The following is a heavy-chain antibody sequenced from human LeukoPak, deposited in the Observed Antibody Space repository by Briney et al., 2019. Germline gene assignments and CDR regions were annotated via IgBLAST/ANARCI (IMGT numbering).Heavy chain of an antibody. CDR3: ARHYSGSYYVFDY. CDR2: NYYSGST. D-gene: IGHD1-26*01. Sequence: SETLSLTCTVSGDSISSYYWTWMRQPPGKGLVWSGYNYYSGSTNYNPSLKSRVTISVDTSKNQFSLKLSSVTPADTAVYYCARHYSGSYYVFDYWGQGTLVTVSS. J-gene: IGHJ4*02. V-gene: IGHV4-59*08. CDR1: GDSISSYY.